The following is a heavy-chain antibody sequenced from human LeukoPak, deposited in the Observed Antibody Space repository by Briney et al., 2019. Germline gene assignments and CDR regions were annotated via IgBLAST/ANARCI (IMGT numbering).Heavy chain of an antibody. Sequence: PSETLSLTCTVSGGSISNSSYYWGWIRQPPGKGLEWIGYIYYSGSTNYNPSLKSRVTISVDTSKNQFSLKLSSVTAADTAVYYCARHDLVRGYGMDVWGQGTTVTVSS. CDR1: GGSISNSSYY. V-gene: IGHV4-61*05. CDR3: ARHDLVRGYGMDV. D-gene: IGHD3-10*01. J-gene: IGHJ6*02. CDR2: IYYSGST.